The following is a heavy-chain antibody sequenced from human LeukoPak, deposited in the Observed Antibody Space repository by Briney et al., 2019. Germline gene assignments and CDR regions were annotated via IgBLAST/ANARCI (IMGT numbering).Heavy chain of an antibody. CDR1: GFTFSSYW. V-gene: IGHV3-74*01. CDR2: INSDGSST. Sequence: GGSLRLSCAASGFTFSSYWMHWVRQAPGKGLVWVSRINSDGSSTSYADSVKGRFTISRDNPKNTLYLQMNSLRAEDTAVYYCASYVSAHYGYDYWGQGTLVTVSS. CDR3: ASYVSAHYGYDY. D-gene: IGHD3-10*01. J-gene: IGHJ4*02.